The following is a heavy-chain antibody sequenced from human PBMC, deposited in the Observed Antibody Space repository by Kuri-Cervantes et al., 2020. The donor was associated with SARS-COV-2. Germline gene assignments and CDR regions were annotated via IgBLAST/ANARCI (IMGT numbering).Heavy chain of an antibody. D-gene: IGHD7-27*01. V-gene: IGHV3-11*04. Sequence: LSLTCAVYGGSFSGYYWTWIRQAPGKGLGWVSNIGPSGTTKYYADSVKGRFTISRDNAKNSLYLQMSSLRAEDTAVYYCARDLRLGKSLDYWGQGTLVTVSS. CDR3: ARDLRLGKSLDY. CDR2: IGPSGTTK. J-gene: IGHJ4*02. CDR1: GGSFSGYY.